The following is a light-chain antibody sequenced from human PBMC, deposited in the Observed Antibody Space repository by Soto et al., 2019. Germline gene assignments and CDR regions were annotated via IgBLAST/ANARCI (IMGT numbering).Light chain of an antibody. CDR2: AAS. Sequence: DMQMTQSPSSLSASVGDRVSITCRSSQNISNYLHWYQQRPGKAPKLLIYAASNLRSGVPSRFSGSGSGTDFTLTVSSLQPEDFATYYCQQSYSSPRTFGQGTKVDIK. J-gene: IGKJ1*01. CDR1: QNISNY. V-gene: IGKV1-39*01. CDR3: QQSYSSPRT.